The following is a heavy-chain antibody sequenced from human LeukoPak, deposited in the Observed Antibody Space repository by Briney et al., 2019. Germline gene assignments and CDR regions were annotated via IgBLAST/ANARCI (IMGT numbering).Heavy chain of an antibody. V-gene: IGHV4-39*07. CDR1: GGSISSSSYY. Sequence: SETLSLTCTVSGGSISSSSYYWGWIRQPPGKGLEWIGSIYYSGSTYYNPSLKSRVTISVDTSKNQLSLKLSSVTAADTAVYYCAREAAQGNYYYYYMDVWGKGTTVTVSS. D-gene: IGHD6-6*01. CDR3: AREAAQGNYYYYYMDV. J-gene: IGHJ6*03. CDR2: IYYSGST.